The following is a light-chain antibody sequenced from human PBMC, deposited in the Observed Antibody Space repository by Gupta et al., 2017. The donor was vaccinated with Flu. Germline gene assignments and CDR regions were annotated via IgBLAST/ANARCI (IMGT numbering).Light chain of an antibody. Sequence: DIVMTQSPLSLPFSPGEPASIPCRSSKSLLHSNGYNYLEWYLQQPGQSPQLLIYVGSNRASGVPDRSSGRGSGTDFTLKISRVEAEDVGVYYCMQAQRVFTFGPGTKVDIK. CDR1: KSLLHSNGYNY. J-gene: IGKJ3*01. V-gene: IGKV2-28*01. CDR2: VGS. CDR3: MQAQRVFT.